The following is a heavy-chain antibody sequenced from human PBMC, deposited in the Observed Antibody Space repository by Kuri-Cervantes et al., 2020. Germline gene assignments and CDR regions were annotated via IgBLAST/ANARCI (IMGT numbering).Heavy chain of an antibody. V-gene: IGHV4-34*01. CDR2: VYDSGST. J-gene: IGHJ4*02. CDR1: GGSFSGYY. D-gene: IGHD3-22*01. CDR3: ARTADSSGYEVFDY. Sequence: SQTLSLTCAVYGGSFSGYYWSYIRQPPGKGLEWIGSVYDSGSTYYNPSLKSRVTISVDTSKNQFSLKMSSVTAADTAVYYCARTADSSGYEVFDYWGQGTLVTVSS.